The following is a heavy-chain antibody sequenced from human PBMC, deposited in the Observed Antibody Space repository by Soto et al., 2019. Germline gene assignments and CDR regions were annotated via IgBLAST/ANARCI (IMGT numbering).Heavy chain of an antibody. D-gene: IGHD6-25*01. CDR1: GFTFTDYY. CDR2: ISISGTDT. Sequence: GVSLRLSCVASGFTFTDYYMNWIRQTPGKGLEWLSYISISGTDTNYADSVKGRFTISRDNAKNSFYLQMNSLRVEDTAVYYCAFPSRLPNYWGQGTLVTVSS. CDR3: AFPSRLPNY. J-gene: IGHJ4*02. V-gene: IGHV3-11*03.